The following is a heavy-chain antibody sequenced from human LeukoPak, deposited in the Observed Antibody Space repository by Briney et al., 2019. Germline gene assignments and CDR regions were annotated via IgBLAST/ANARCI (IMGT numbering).Heavy chain of an antibody. D-gene: IGHD2-2*01. V-gene: IGHV3-48*03. CDR3: ARRYCSSTSCLIDY. CDR2: ISSSGTTI. Sequence: GGSLRLSCAASGFTFSSYEMHWVRQAPGKGLEWVSYISSSGTTIYYADSVKGRFTISRDNAKNSLYLQTNSLRAEDTAVYYCARRYCSSTSCLIDYWGQGTLVTVSS. J-gene: IGHJ4*02. CDR1: GFTFSSYE.